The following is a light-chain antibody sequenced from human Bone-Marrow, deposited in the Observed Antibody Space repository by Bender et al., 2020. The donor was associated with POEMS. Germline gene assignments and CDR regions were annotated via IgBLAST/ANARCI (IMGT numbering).Light chain of an antibody. CDR2: EGS. CDR1: SSDVGNYYL. J-gene: IGLJ2*01. Sequence: QSALAQPASVSGSPGQSITISCTGTSSDVGNYYLVSWYQQQPGKALKLLIYEGSKRPSGVSDRFSGSRSDNTASLTISGLQAEDEADYYCCSFAGSNIFVVFGGGTKLTVL. CDR3: CSFAGSNIFVV. V-gene: IGLV2-23*01.